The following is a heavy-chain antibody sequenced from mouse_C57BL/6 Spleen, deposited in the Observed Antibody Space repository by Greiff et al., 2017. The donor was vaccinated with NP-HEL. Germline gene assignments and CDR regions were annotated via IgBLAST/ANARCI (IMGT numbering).Heavy chain of an antibody. Sequence: QVQLPQSGAELARPGASVKMSCKASGYTFTSYTMHWVKHRPGQGLEWIGYINPSRGYTKYNQKFKDKATLTADKTSSTAYMQLSSLTSEDSAVYYCASTVVEGYGGQGTTLTVSS. CDR3: ASTVVEGY. CDR1: GYTFTSYT. CDR2: INPSRGYT. D-gene: IGHD1-1*01. J-gene: IGHJ2*01. V-gene: IGHV1-4*01.